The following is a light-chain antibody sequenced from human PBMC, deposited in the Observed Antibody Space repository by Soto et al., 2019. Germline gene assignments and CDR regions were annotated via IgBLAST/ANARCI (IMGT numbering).Light chain of an antibody. J-gene: IGLJ2*01. CDR2: GNS. V-gene: IGLV1-40*01. CDR3: QSYDSSLSGHVV. CDR1: SSNIGAGYY. Sequence: QSVLTQPPSVSGAPGQRVTISCTGSSSNIGAGYYVHWYQQLPGTAPKLLIYGNSNRPSGVPDRFSGSKSGTSASLAITRLQAEDEADYYCQSYDSSLSGHVVFGGGTKLTVL.